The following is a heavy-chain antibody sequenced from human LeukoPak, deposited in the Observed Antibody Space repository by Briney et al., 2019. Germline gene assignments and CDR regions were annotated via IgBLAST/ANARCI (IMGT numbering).Heavy chain of an antibody. CDR1: DGSISSGTYY. CDR3: ARTATSSGVDY. D-gene: IGHD1-14*01. J-gene: IGHJ4*02. CDR2: IHPTGTT. Sequence: TLSHTCTVSDGSISSGTYYWNWIRQPPGKGLEWIGHIHPTGTTYYNPSLKSRATMSADRSKNQFSLRLSSVTAADTAVYFCARTATSSGVDYWGQGTLVTVSS. V-gene: IGHV4-30-2*01.